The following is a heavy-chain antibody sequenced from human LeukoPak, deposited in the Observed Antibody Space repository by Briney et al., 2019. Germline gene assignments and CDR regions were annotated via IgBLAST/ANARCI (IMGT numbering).Heavy chain of an antibody. V-gene: IGHV3-74*01. CDR1: GFTFSNYW. J-gene: IGHJ5*02. CDR3: ARVPYCSSTSCSSWFDP. D-gene: IGHD2-2*01. Sequence: GGSLRLSCAASGFTFSNYWMHWVRQAPGKGLVWVSRINSDGSSTDYADSVKGRFTISRDNAKNTLYLQMNSLRAEDTAVYYCARVPYCSSTSCSSWFDPWGQGTLVTVSS. CDR2: INSDGSST.